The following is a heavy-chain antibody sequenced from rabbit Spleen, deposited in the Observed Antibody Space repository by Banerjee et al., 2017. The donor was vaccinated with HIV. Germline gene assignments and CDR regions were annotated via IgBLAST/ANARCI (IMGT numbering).Heavy chain of an antibody. CDR2: INTATGKA. J-gene: IGHJ6*01. CDR1: GFSFSDRDV. D-gene: IGHD6-1*01. CDR3: ARSAAGVYGWGYALVL. Sequence: QEQLEESGGGLVKPEGSLTLTCKASGFSFSDRDVMCWVRQAPGKGLEWIACINTATGKAVYASWAKGRFTISKTSSTTVTLQMPSLTAADTATYFCARSAAGVYGWGYALVLWGPGTLVTVS. V-gene: IGHV1S45*01.